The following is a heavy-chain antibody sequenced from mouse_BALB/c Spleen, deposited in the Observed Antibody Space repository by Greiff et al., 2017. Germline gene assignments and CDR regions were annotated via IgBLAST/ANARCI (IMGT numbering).Heavy chain of an antibody. V-gene: IGHV14-3*02. J-gene: IGHJ4*01. CDR1: GFNIKDTY. D-gene: IGHD2-1*01. CDR3: ARGNYYAMDY. Sequence: EVQLQDSGAELVKPGASVKLSCTASGFNIKDTYMHWVKQRPEQGLEWIGRIDPANGNTKYDPKFQGKATITADTSSNTAYLQLSSLTSEDTAVYYCARGNYYAMDYWGQGTSVTVSS. CDR2: IDPANGNT.